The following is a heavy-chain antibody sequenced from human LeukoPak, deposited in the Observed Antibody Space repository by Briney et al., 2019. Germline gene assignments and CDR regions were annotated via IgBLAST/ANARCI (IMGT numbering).Heavy chain of an antibody. CDR1: GFTFSSYW. D-gene: IGHD6-19*01. J-gene: IGHJ3*01. V-gene: IGHV3-7*03. Sequence: GGSLRLSCAASGFTFSSYWMSWVRQAPGKGLEWVANIKQDGSEKYYVDSVQGRFTISRDNAKNSLYLQMNSLRDADTAFYYCARRISVAGGGTAFDLWGQGTLVTVSS. CDR3: ARRISVAGGGTAFDL. CDR2: IKQDGSEK.